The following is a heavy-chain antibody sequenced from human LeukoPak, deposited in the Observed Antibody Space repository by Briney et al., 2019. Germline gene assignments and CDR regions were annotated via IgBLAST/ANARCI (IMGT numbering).Heavy chain of an antibody. D-gene: IGHD3-22*01. Sequence: NPGGSLRLSCAASGFTFSSYSMNWVRQAPGKGLEWVSSISSSSSYIYYADSVKGRFTTSRDNAKNSLYLQMNSLRAEDTAVYYCARALADITMTAFDIWGQGTMVTVSS. CDR2: ISSSSSYI. J-gene: IGHJ3*02. V-gene: IGHV3-21*01. CDR1: GFTFSSYS. CDR3: ARALADITMTAFDI.